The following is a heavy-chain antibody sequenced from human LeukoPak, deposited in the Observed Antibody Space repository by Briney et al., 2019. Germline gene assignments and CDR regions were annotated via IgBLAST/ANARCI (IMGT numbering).Heavy chain of an antibody. V-gene: IGHV3-7*01. D-gene: IGHD2-2*01. Sequence: GGSLRLSCAASGFTFSSYWMSWVRQAPGKGLEWVANIKQDGSEKCYVDSVKGRFTISRDNARNSLYLEMNSLRADDTAMYFCARSVVPAGAWFDPWGQGTLVIVS. CDR2: IKQDGSEK. CDR3: ARSVVPAGAWFDP. J-gene: IGHJ5*02. CDR1: GFTFSSYW.